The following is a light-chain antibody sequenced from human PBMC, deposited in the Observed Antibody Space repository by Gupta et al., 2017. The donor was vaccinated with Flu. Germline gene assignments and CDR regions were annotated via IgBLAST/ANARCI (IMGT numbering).Light chain of an antibody. V-gene: IGLV3-21*02. CDR2: EDR. Sequence: IGNKRVHWYQLRPGQDHVLGVQEDRDRASGIPERFAFSTSGNKAKLNLSRVEAGDEADYVCHVWTSTGEHPWVFGGGTKLTVL. J-gene: IGLJ3*02. CDR1: IGNKR. CDR3: HVWTSTGEHPWV.